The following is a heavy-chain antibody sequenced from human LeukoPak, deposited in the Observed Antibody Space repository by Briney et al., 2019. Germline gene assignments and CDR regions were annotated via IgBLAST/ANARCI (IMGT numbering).Heavy chain of an antibody. CDR2: IKQDGSEK. J-gene: IGHJ4*02. CDR3: ARDPARYYDFWSGYQALDY. D-gene: IGHD3-3*01. CDR1: GFTFSSYW. V-gene: IGHV3-7*01. Sequence: GGSLRLSCAASGFTFSSYWMSWVRQAPGKGLEWVANIKQDGSEKYYVDSVKGRFTISRDNAKNSLYLQMNSLRAEDTAVYYCARDPARYYDFWSGYQALDYWGQGTLVTVSS.